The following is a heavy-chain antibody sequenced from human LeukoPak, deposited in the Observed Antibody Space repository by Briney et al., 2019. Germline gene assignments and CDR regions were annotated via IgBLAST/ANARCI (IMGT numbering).Heavy chain of an antibody. CDR2: IHTIGNT. J-gene: IGHJ4*02. CDR3: ATHGLSSDY. V-gene: IGHV4-61*02. Sequence: SETLSLTCTVSGASINSGNYYWDWIRQPAGKGLEWIGRIHTIGNTSYNPSLKSRITISLDTSKNQVSLNLTSVTAADTAVYYCATHGLSSDYWGQGTLVTVSS. D-gene: IGHD2-8*01. CDR1: GASINSGNYY.